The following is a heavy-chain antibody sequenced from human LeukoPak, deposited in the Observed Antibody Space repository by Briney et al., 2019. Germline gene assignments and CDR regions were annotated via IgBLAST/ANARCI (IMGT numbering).Heavy chain of an antibody. CDR1: GGSFSGYY. CDR2: INHSGST. J-gene: IGHJ4*02. Sequence: SETLSLTCAVYGGSFSGYYWSWIRQPPGKGLEWIGEINHSGSTNYNPSLKSRVTISVDTSKNQFSLKLSSVTAADTAVYYRARFSEVIGYDYWGQGTLVTVSS. V-gene: IGHV4-34*01. CDR3: ARFSEVIGYDY. D-gene: IGHD3-22*01.